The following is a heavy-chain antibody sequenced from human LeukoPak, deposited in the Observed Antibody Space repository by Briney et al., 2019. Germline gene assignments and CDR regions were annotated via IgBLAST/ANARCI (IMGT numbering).Heavy chain of an antibody. D-gene: IGHD1-14*01. CDR2: IHNSGRT. CDR3: ARHGTISSESYFDY. J-gene: IGHJ4*02. Sequence: SDTLSLTCTVSGGSVSSYYWSWIRHSPGKGLEWIGYIHNSGRTNYNPSLKSRVTGFVDTSKNQVSLRLSSVTAADTAVYYCARHGTISSESYFDYWGQGALVTVSS. V-gene: IGHV4-59*08. CDR1: GGSVSSYY.